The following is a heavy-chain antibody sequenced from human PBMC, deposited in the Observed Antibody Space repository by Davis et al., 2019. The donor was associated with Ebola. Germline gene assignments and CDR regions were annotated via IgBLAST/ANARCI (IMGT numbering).Heavy chain of an antibody. CDR1: GFSFSSYA. CDR3: ARRVGSRELRPFDY. Sequence: PGGSLRLSCAASGFSFSSYAMSWVRQAPGKGLEWVSGISGGGSTNYADSVKGRFTISRDNSKNTLYLQMDSLRAEDTAVYYCARRVGSRELRPFDYWGQGSLVTVSS. V-gene: IGHV3-23*01. D-gene: IGHD3-10*01. J-gene: IGHJ4*02. CDR2: ISGGGST.